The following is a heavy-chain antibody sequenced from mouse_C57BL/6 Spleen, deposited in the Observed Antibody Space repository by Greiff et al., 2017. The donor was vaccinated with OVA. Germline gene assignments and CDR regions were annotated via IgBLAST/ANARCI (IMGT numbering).Heavy chain of an antibody. Sequence: EVKVVESGEGLVKPGGSLKLSCAASGFTFSSYAMSWVRQTPEKRLEWVAYISSGGDYIYYADTVKGRLTISRDNARNTLYLQMSSLKSEDTAMYYCTRITTVVARGAMDYWGQGTSVTVSS. J-gene: IGHJ4*01. CDR1: GFTFSSYA. D-gene: IGHD1-1*01. CDR3: TRITTVVARGAMDY. CDR2: ISSGGDYI. V-gene: IGHV5-9-1*02.